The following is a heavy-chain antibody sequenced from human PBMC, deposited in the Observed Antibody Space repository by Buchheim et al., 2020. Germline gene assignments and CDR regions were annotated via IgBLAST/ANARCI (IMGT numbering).Heavy chain of an antibody. CDR1: GFSSSSYA. CDR2: ISSSGGST. Sequence: EVQLLESGGGSVQPGGSLRLSCAASGFSSSSYAMSWVRQAPGTGLEWVSGISSSGGSTYYADSVKGRFTISRDNSKHSLYLQMNSLRADDTALYYCAKSSSGLTYVDNWGRGTL. V-gene: IGHV3-23*01. J-gene: IGHJ4*02. CDR3: AKSSSGLTYVDN. D-gene: IGHD6-19*01.